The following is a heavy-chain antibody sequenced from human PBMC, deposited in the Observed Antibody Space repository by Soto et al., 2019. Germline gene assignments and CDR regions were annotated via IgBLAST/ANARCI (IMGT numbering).Heavy chain of an antibody. CDR2: ISANGQGI. D-gene: IGHD1-7*01. CDR3: EKDPNYPRDQFHN. J-gene: IGHJ4*02. CDR1: GFTFNNYA. Sequence: QPXGSLTLSCAASGFTFNNYAMSGVRQAPGKGLEWVSAISANGQGIYYADSVKGRFIISRDSSKNTVFLHMDSLTAEDTAVYYCEKDPNYPRDQFHNWGQGTLVTVSS. V-gene: IGHV3-23*01.